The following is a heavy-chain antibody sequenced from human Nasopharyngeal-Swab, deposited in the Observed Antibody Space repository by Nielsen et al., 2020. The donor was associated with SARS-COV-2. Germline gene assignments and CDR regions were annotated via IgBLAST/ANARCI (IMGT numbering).Heavy chain of an antibody. V-gene: IGHV3-23*01. CDR1: GFTFSSYA. CDR2: ISGSGGST. D-gene: IGHD1-20*01. CDR3: AKDLSQGITGTVPFDY. J-gene: IGHJ4*02. Sequence: GGSLRLSCAAPGFTFSSYAMSWVRQAPGKGLEWVSAISGSGGSTYYADSVKGWFTISRDNSKNTLYLQMNSLRAEDTAVYYCAKDLSQGITGTVPFDYWGQGTLVTVSS.